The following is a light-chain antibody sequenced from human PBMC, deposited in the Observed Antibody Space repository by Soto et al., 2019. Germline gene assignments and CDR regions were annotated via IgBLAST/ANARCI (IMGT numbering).Light chain of an antibody. CDR1: QSVSIL. CDR2: GAS. CDR3: QQYNNWWT. Sequence: EIVMTQSPATLSVSPGERATLGGRASQSVSILLAWYQQKPGQAPRLLISGASSRATGIPDRFSGSGSGTDFTLTISRLEPEDFAVYYCQQYNNWWTFGQGTKVDIK. J-gene: IGKJ1*01. V-gene: IGKV3D-15*01.